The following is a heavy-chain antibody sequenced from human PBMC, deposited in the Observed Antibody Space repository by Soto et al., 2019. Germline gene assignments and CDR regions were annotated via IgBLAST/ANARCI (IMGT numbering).Heavy chain of an antibody. V-gene: IGHV1-69*13. Sequence: SVKVSCKASGGTFSSYAISWVRQAPGQGLEWMGGIIPIFGTANYAQKFQGRVTITADESTSTAYMELSNLRSEDTAVYYCARVSPPDLNVDTAMVNRPVAFDIWGQGTMVTVSS. D-gene: IGHD5-18*01. CDR1: GGTFSSYA. CDR2: IIPIFGTA. J-gene: IGHJ3*02. CDR3: ARVSPPDLNVDTAMVNRPVAFDI.